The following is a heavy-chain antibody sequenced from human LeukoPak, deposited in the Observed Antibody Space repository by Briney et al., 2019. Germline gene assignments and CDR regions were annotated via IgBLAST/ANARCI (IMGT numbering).Heavy chain of an antibody. Sequence: ASVKVSCKASGYTFSSFYPHWVRQAPGQGLEWMGIITPNTGDTTYAPKFQDRLIMTRDRSTSTVYMELHSLRSEDTAVYYCARSRNYYRVYFDNWGREPWSPSPQ. V-gene: IGHV1-46*01. CDR2: ITPNTGDT. J-gene: IGHJ4*02. CDR1: GYTFSSFY. D-gene: IGHD3-10*01. CDR3: ARSRNYYRVYFDN.